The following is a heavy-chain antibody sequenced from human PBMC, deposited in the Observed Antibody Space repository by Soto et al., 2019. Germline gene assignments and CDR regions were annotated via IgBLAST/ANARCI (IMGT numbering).Heavy chain of an antibody. CDR1: GFTFSSDS. CDR3: ARDGGASGYYGMDV. D-gene: IGHD3-3*01. J-gene: IGHJ6*02. V-gene: IGHV3-48*01. Sequence: EVQLVESGGGLVQPGGSLRLSCAAPGFTFSSDSMNWVRQAPGKGLDWLSYISSSSSTKYYADSVKGRFTISRDNAKNSLYLQMNSLRAEDTAVYYCARDGGASGYYGMDVWGQGTTVTVSS. CDR2: ISSSSSTK.